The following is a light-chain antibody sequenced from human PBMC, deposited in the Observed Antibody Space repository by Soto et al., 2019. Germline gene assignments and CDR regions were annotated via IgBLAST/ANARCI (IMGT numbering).Light chain of an antibody. CDR3: QLYDSSPWT. V-gene: IGKV3-20*01. Sequence: EIVLTQSPGTLSLSPGERATLSCRASQSVSSNYLAWYQQKPGQAPRLLIYGASSRATGIPDRFSGSGSGTEFHLIIRRLEPEAFAVYYCQLYDSSPWTFGQWTKVEIK. CDR1: QSVSSNY. CDR2: GAS. J-gene: IGKJ1*01.